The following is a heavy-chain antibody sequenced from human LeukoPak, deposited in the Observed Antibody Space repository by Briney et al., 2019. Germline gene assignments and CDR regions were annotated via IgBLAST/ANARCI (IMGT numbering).Heavy chain of an antibody. CDR1: GYTFTGYY. CDR2: INPNSGGT. V-gene: IGHV1-2*02. D-gene: IGHD3-10*01. Sequence: GASVKVSCKASGYTFTGYYMHWVRQAPGQGLEWVGWINPNSGGTNYAQKFQGRVTMTRDRSISTAFMELRSLRSDDTAVYYCARVFSGGEWFDPWGQGTLVTVSS. CDR3: ARVFSGGEWFDP. J-gene: IGHJ5*02.